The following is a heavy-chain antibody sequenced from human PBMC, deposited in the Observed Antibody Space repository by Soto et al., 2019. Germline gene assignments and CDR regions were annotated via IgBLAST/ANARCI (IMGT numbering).Heavy chain of an antibody. CDR1: VFTVSSNY. J-gene: IGHJ6*02. D-gene: IGHD3-10*01. CDR2: INHSGST. V-gene: IGHV4-34*01. CDR3: ARGRGGEATWFGEYKNYYYYGMDV. Sequence: PGGSLRLSCAASVFTVSSNYMSWVRQAPGKGLEWIGEINHSGSTNYNPSLKSRVTISVDTSKNQFSLKLSSVTAADTAVYYCARGRGGEATWFGEYKNYYYYGMDVWGQGTTVTVSS.